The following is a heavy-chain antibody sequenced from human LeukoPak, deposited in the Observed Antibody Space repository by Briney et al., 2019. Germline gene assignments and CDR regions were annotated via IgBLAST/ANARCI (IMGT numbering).Heavy chain of an antibody. Sequence: SVKVSCKASGGTFSSYAISWVRQAPGQGLEWMGGIIPIFGTANYAQKFQGRVTITADESTSTAYMELSSLRSEDTAVYYCARHPEPYYTVTTFYDYWGQGTLVTVSS. D-gene: IGHD4-17*01. J-gene: IGHJ4*02. CDR2: IIPIFGTA. CDR1: GGTFSSYA. CDR3: ARHPEPYYTVTTFYDY. V-gene: IGHV1-69*01.